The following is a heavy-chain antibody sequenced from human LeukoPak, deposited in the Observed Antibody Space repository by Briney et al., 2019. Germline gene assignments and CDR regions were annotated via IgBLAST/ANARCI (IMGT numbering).Heavy chain of an antibody. CDR3: ARLHGYCSSTSCDYYYYYYMDV. V-gene: IGHV5-51*01. Sequence: GESLKISCKGSGYSFTSYWIGWVRQMPGKGLEWMGIIYPGDSDTRHSPSFQGQVTISADKSISTAYLQWSSLKASDTAMYYCARLHGYCSSTSCDYYYYYYMDVWAKGPRSPSP. CDR1: GYSFTSYW. D-gene: IGHD2-2*01. CDR2: IYPGDSDT. J-gene: IGHJ6*03.